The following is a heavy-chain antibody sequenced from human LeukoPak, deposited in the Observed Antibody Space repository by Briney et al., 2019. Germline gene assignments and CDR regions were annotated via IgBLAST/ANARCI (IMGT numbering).Heavy chain of an antibody. Sequence: SETLSLTCAVYGGSFSGYYWSWIRQPPGKGLEWIGEINHSGSTNYNPSLKSRVTISVDTSKNQFSLKLSSVTAADTAVYYCARGYVDYGDNWFDPWGQGTLVTVSS. D-gene: IGHD4-17*01. CDR1: GGSFSGYY. J-gene: IGHJ5*02. V-gene: IGHV4-34*01. CDR2: INHSGST. CDR3: ARGYVDYGDNWFDP.